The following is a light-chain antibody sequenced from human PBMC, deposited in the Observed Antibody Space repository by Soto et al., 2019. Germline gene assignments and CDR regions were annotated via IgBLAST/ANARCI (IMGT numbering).Light chain of an antibody. CDR2: DAS. CDR1: QSFSSY. J-gene: IGKJ5*01. V-gene: IGKV3-11*01. Sequence: EIVLTQSPATLSLSPGERATLSCRASQSFSSYLAWYQQKPGQAPRLLIYDASNRATGIPARFSGSGSGTDFTLTISRLEPEDFAVYYCQQRSNWPITFGQGTRLEIK. CDR3: QQRSNWPIT.